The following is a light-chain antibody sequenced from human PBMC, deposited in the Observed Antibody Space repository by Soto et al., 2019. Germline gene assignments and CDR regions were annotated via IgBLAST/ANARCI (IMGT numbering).Light chain of an antibody. J-gene: IGKJ2*01. Sequence: IVLTQSPAILSLSPGERATLSCRASQSFSSYLAWYQHKPGQAPRLLIYDASNRATGIPARFSGSGSGTDFTLPISSLEPEDCAVYYCQQRSNWPPDTFGQGTKLEIK. CDR2: DAS. CDR3: QQRSNWPPDT. CDR1: QSFSSY. V-gene: IGKV3-11*01.